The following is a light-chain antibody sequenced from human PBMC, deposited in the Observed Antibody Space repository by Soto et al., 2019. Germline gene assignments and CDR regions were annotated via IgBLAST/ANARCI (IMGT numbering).Light chain of an antibody. Sequence: EIVLTQSPATLSLSPGERATISCRASQSVSSYLAWYQQKPGQAPRLLIYDASNSATGIPARFSGSGSGTVFTLTISSLEPEDFAVYYCQQRSNWPPTFGQGTKVDIK. J-gene: IGKJ1*01. CDR2: DAS. V-gene: IGKV3-11*01. CDR3: QQRSNWPPT. CDR1: QSVSSY.